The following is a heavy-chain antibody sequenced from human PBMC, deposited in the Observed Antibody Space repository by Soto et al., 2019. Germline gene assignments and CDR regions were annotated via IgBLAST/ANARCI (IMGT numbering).Heavy chain of an antibody. CDR3: ARDTNLVPAANYADY. CDR1: GGTFSSYA. D-gene: IGHD2-2*01. J-gene: IGHJ4*02. V-gene: IGHV1-69*12. Sequence: QVQLVQSGAEVKKPGSSVKVSCKASGGTFSSYAISWVRQAPGQGLEWMGGIIPIFGTANYAQKFQGRVTITADESTSTAYMELSSLSSEDTAVYYWARDTNLVPAANYADYWGQGTLVTVSS. CDR2: IIPIFGTA.